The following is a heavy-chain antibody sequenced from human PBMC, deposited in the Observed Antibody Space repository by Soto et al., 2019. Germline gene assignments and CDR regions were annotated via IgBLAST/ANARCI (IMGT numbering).Heavy chain of an antibody. CDR2: INPNSGGT. CDR1: GYTLTGYY. Sequence: GASVKVSCKASGYTLTGYYMHWVRQAPGQGLEWMGWINPNSGGTNYAQKFQGWVTMTRDTSISTAYMELSRLRSDDTAVYYCARDRYGSGSYTLPYYYYYGMDVWGQGTTVTVSS. J-gene: IGHJ6*02. CDR3: ARDRYGSGSYTLPYYYYYGMDV. D-gene: IGHD3-10*01. V-gene: IGHV1-2*04.